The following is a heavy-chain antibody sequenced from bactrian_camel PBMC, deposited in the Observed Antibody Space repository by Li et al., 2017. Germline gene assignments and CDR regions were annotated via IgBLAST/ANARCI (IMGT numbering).Heavy chain of an antibody. CDR2: MNTGSGTT. CDR1: VNIDNFGC. V-gene: IGHV3S54*01. D-gene: IGHD1*01. J-gene: IGHJ4*01. Sequence: HVQLVESGGGSVQGGGSLTLTCTSSVNIDNFGCMGWFRQAPGKEREGVAAMNTGSGTTYYADSVKGRFTISQDNAKNTLYLQMNSLKPEDTAMYYCAADLGLLFTPSRILEQRRYNYWGQGTQVTVS. CDR3: AADLGLLFTPSRILEQRRYNY.